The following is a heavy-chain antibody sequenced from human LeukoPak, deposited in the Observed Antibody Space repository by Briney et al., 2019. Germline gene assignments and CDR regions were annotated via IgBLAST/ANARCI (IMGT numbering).Heavy chain of an antibody. V-gene: IGHV1-18*01. CDR2: ISAYNGNT. D-gene: IGHD3-3*01. J-gene: IGHJ4*02. Sequence: ASVKVSCKASGYTFTSYGISWVRQAPGQGLEWMGWISAYNGNTNYAQKLQGRVTMTTDTSTSTAYMELRSLRSDDTAVYYCARGEGIRFLEWLILSFFDYWGQGTLVTVSS. CDR1: GYTFTSYG. CDR3: ARGEGIRFLEWLILSFFDY.